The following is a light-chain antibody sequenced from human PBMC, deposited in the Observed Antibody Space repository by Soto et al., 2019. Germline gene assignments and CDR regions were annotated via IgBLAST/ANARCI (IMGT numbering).Light chain of an antibody. CDR1: QSVSYW. J-gene: IGKJ3*01. Sequence: DLPMTQSPSTLSSSVGDRVTITCRASQSVSYWLAWYQQKPGKAPKLLIHDASSLESGVPSRFRGGGSGQEFTLTISGLQPDDFANYYCQQYGFSFGPGTKVEMK. CDR3: QQYGFS. CDR2: DAS. V-gene: IGKV1-5*01.